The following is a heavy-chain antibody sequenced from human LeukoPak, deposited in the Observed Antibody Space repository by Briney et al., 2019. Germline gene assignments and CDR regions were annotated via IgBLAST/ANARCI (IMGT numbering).Heavy chain of an antibody. Sequence: ASVKVSCKASGGTFISYAISWVRQAPGQGLEWMGGIIPIFGTANYAQKFQGRVTITADESTSTAYMELSSLRSEDTAVYYCARSIHHYYDSSGYLAGDWGQGTLVTVSS. CDR1: GGTFISYA. CDR2: IIPIFGTA. D-gene: IGHD3-22*01. CDR3: ARSIHHYYDSSGYLAGD. J-gene: IGHJ4*02. V-gene: IGHV1-69*13.